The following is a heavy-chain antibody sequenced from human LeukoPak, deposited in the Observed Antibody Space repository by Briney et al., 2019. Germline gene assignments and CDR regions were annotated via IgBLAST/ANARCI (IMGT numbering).Heavy chain of an antibody. CDR3: ARDSFGTSRPSDY. CDR2: INTDNGGT. J-gene: IGHJ4*02. V-gene: IGHV1-3*04. Sequence: ASVKVSCKASGYTFTRYTVHWVRQAPGQRLEWMGWINTDNGGTKYSQKFQGRLTITRGTSASTAYMEISSLRSEDTAIYFCARDSFGTSRPSDYWGQGTLVTVSA. CDR1: GYTFTRYT. D-gene: IGHD2-2*01.